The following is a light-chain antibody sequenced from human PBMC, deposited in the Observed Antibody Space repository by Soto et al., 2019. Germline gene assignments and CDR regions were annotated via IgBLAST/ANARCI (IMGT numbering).Light chain of an antibody. CDR1: QSVSNNY. Sequence: EIELTQSPGTLSLSTEEIAPLSCRASQSVSNNYLAWYQQKPGQAPRLLIYGASNRATGIPDRFSGSGSGTDFTLTISRLEPEDFAVYYCQQYGSSGTFGQGSKV. V-gene: IGKV3-20*01. CDR3: QQYGSSGT. CDR2: GAS. J-gene: IGKJ1*01.